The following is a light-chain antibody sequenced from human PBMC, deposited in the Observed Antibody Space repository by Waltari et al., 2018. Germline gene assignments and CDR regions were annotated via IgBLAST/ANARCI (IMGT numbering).Light chain of an antibody. CDR1: SSNIGNYY. CDR2: DNN. Sequence: QSVLTQPPSVSAAPGQKVTISCSGSSSNIGNYYVSWYHQLPGAAPKLLIYDNNKRPSGIPDRFSASKAGTSATLGITAPQIRDEADYYCATWDNSLTDVVLGGGTKLTIL. CDR3: ATWDNSLTDVV. V-gene: IGLV1-51*01. J-gene: IGLJ3*02.